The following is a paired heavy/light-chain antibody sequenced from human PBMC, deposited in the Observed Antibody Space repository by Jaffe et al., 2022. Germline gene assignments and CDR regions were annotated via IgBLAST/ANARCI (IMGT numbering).Heavy chain of an antibody. D-gene: IGHD3-9*01. CDR1: GGSINNYY. CDR2: IYYSGST. CDR3: GRYTRYNSLWHLEY. J-gene: IGHJ4*02. V-gene: IGHV4-59*01. Sequence: QVQLQESGPGLVKPSETLSLTCSVSGGSINNYYWSWTRQPPGKGLEWIGFIYYSGSTKYNPSLESRVTISVDTSKNQFSLKLSSVTAADTAVYYCGRYTRYNSLWHLEYWGQGTLVTVSS.
Light chain of an antibody. J-gene: IGKJ1*01. CDR1: QSVSSH. CDR2: HAS. V-gene: IGKV3-11*01. CDR3: LQRNNWPET. Sequence: EIVLTQSPATLSLSPGERATLSCRASQSVSSHLAWYQQKPGQAPSLLIYHASNRATGIPARFSGSGSGTDFTLTISSLEPEDFAVYYCLQRNNWPETFGQGTRVEIK.